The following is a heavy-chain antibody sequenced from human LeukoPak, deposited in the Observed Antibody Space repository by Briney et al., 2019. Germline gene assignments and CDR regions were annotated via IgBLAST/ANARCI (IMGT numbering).Heavy chain of an antibody. J-gene: IGHJ4*02. CDR3: AIGSYPCQY. D-gene: IGHD3-10*01. Sequence: PSETLSPTCSVSSGSIGSYYWSWIRQPPGKGLEWIALIHDSGSTNYNPSLKSRVTLSLDTSKNRLSLKLSSVTAADTAVYYCAIGSYPCQYWGQGTLVTVSS. CDR2: IHDSGST. CDR1: SGSIGSYY. V-gene: IGHV4-59*08.